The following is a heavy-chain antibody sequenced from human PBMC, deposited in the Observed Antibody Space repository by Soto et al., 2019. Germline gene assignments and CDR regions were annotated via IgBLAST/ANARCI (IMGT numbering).Heavy chain of an antibody. D-gene: IGHD3-10*01. CDR2: IWYDASNK. Sequence: PGGSLRLSCAASGFTFDSYGMHWVRQAPGKGLEWVAVIWYDASNKKYADSVKGRFTISRDNSRNTLYLQMNSLRVDDTAVYYCAKDAHLWGYGMDVWGQGTTVTVS. J-gene: IGHJ6*02. CDR3: AKDAHLWGYGMDV. V-gene: IGHV3-33*06. CDR1: GFTFDSYG.